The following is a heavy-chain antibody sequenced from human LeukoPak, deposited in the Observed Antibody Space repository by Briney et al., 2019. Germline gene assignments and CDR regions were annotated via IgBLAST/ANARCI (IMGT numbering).Heavy chain of an antibody. CDR3: ARSSWFDP. J-gene: IGHJ5*02. CDR1: GFTFSPYW. D-gene: IGHD2-2*01. CDR2: MNGDGRTT. Sequence: PGGSLRLSCAASGFTFSPYWVHWVRQAPGKGLVWVSRMNGDGRTTDYADSVKGRFTISRDNAKNTLYLQMNSLRAEDTAVYYCARSSWFDPWGQGTLVTVSS. V-gene: IGHV3-74*01.